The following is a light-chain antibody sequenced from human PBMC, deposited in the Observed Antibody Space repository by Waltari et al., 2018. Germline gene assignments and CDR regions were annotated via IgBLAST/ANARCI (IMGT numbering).Light chain of an antibody. CDR1: QTITTY. CDR2: AAS. CDR3: QQNYDTPYS. V-gene: IGKV1-39*01. J-gene: IGKJ2*03. Sequence: DIQMTTSPSSLSASVGDSVTITCRASQTITTYLNWYQHKPGRAPRLLIYAASTLQSGVPSRFSGSGSGTDFTLTISTLQPEDFATYYCQQNYDTPYSFGQGTNLEIK.